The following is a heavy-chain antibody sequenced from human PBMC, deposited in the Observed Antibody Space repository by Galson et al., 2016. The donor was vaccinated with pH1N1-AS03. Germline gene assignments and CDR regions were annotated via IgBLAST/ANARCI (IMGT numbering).Heavy chain of an antibody. CDR3: ARDPYDTSGYYYPP. V-gene: IGHV3-20*01. D-gene: IGHD3-22*01. Sequence: SLRLSCAASGFSVDDYGMSWVRQGPGKGLEWVAGINWNGDSLGYADSVKVRFTISKDNAKNYLYLHMNSLRVEDTALYHCARDPYDTSGYYYPPWGQGTLVTVSS. CDR2: INWNGDSL. J-gene: IGHJ5*02. CDR1: GFSVDDYG.